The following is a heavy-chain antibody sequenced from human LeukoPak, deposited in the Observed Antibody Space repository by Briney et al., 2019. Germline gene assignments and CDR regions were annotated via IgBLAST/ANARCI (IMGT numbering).Heavy chain of an antibody. CDR2: IYSGGST. J-gene: IGHJ4*02. CDR3: ARAYYDSSGYHDY. Sequence: PGGSLRLSCAASGFTVSSNYMSWVRQAPGKGLEWVSVIYSGGSTYYADSVKGRFTISRDNSKNTLYPQMNSLRAEDTAVYYCARAYYDSSGYHDYWGQGTLVTASS. D-gene: IGHD3-22*01. CDR1: GFTVSSNY. V-gene: IGHV3-53*01.